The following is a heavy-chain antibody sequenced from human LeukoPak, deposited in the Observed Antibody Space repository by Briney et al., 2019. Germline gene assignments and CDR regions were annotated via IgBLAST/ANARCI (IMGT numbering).Heavy chain of an antibody. CDR3: AKSSSGYGDFDL. D-gene: IGHD3-22*01. J-gene: IGHJ2*01. CDR2: ISWKSGTI. Sequence: GGSLRLSCAASGFTFDDFAMHWVRQAPGKGLEWVSGISWKSGTIDYAGSVKGRFTIPRDNAKNSLYLHMNSLRTEDTALYYCAKSSSGYGDFDLWGRGTLVTVSS. CDR1: GFTFDDFA. V-gene: IGHV3-9*01.